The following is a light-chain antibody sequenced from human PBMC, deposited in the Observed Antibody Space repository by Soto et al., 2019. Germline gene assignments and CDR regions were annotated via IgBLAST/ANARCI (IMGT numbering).Light chain of an antibody. V-gene: IGKV3-15*01. CDR1: QSITSS. CDR3: QQYYNWRPR. J-gene: IGKJ1*01. Sequence: EVAMTQSPATLSVSPGDTATLSCRASQSITSSLAWYQQKPGQPPRLLIYAASTRATGVPARFSGSGSGTEFTLTISRLQSEDFAVYYCQQYYNWRPRFGQGTKV. CDR2: AAS.